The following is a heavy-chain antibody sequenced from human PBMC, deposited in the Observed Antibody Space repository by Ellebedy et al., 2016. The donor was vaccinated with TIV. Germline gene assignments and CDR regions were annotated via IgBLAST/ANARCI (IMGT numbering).Heavy chain of an antibody. CDR2: IYYSGST. D-gene: IGHD6-13*01. V-gene: IGHV4-39*07. Sequence: MPSETLSLTCTVSGGSISSSSYYWGWIRQPPGKGLEWIGSIYYSGSTNYNPSLKSRVTISVDKSKNQFSLKLSSVTAADTAVYYCARGQQHAWGMDVWGQGTTVTVSS. CDR3: ARGQQHAWGMDV. J-gene: IGHJ6*02. CDR1: GGSISSSSYY.